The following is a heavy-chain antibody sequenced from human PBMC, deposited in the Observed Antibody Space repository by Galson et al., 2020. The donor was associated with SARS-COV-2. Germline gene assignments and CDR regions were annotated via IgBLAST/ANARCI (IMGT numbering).Heavy chain of an antibody. Sequence: TGGSLRLSCAASGFTFSSYAMHWVPQAPGKGLEWAEVLWSYGSHKYYADSVKGRFTISRDNSKNTLYLQINSLLAEDTAVYYGAGDLAPYFDDGSGYYSIRNWGQGTLVTVSS. V-gene: IGHV3-33*01. D-gene: IGHD3-22*01. CDR2: LWSYGSHK. J-gene: IGHJ4*02. CDR3: AGDLAPYFDDGSGYYSIRN. CDR1: GFTFSSYA.